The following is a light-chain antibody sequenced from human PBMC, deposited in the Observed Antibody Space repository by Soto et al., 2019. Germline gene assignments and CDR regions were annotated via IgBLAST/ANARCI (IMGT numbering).Light chain of an antibody. V-gene: IGKV3-15*01. Sequence: EIVVTQSPATLAESPGETTTLSCRASQSINSDVAWYQQKLGQTPRLLIHGASTRATGIAARFSGSGSGTEFTLTISGLQSEDFATYYCQQYNYYPLTFGGGTKVDIK. CDR3: QQYNYYPLT. CDR2: GAS. CDR1: QSINSD. J-gene: IGKJ4*01.